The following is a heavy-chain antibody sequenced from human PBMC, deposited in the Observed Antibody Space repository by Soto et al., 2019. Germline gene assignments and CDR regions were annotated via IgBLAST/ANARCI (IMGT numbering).Heavy chain of an antibody. CDR2: IIPILGIA. V-gene: IGHV1-69*04. CDR1: GGTFSSYT. CDR3: ARDRNYYGSGSYPFDY. J-gene: IGHJ4*02. Sequence: GASVKVSCKASGGTFSSYTISWVRQAPGQGLEWMGRIIPILGIANYAQKFQGRVTITADKSTSTAYMELSSLRSEDTAVYYCARDRNYYGSGSYPFDYWGQGTLVTVSS. D-gene: IGHD3-10*01.